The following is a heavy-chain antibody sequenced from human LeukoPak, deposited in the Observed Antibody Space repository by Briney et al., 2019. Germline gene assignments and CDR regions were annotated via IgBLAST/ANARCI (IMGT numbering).Heavy chain of an antibody. Sequence: PGGSLRLSCAPSGFTFSTFSMNWVRTAPGKGLEWVSFISSSSSYIYYADSVKGRFTISRDNVKNSLYLQMNSLRAEDTAVYYCARDLAYCGGDCYSERGYWGQGTLVTVSS. CDR3: ARDLAYCGGDCYSERGY. CDR2: ISSSSSYI. CDR1: GFTFSTFS. D-gene: IGHD2-21*02. V-gene: IGHV3-21*01. J-gene: IGHJ4*02.